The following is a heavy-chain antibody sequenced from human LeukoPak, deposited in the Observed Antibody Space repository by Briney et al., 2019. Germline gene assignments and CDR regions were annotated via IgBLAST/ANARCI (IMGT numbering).Heavy chain of an antibody. CDR3: ARTGVVPAANYYYYYGMDV. CDR2: IYYSGST. Sequence: SETLSLTCTVSGGSVSSGSYYRSWIRQPPGKGLEWIGYIYYSGSTNYNPSLKSRVTISVDTSKNQFSLKLSSVTAADTAVYYCARTGVVPAANYYYYYGMDVWGQGTTVTVSS. D-gene: IGHD2-2*01. CDR1: GGSVSSGSYY. V-gene: IGHV4-61*01. J-gene: IGHJ6*02.